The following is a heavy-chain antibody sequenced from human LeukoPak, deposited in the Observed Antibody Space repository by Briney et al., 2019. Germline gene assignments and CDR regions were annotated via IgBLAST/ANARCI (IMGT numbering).Heavy chain of an antibody. V-gene: IGHV1-2*02. CDR2: MNPNSGGT. Sequence: ASVKVSCKASGYTFTGYYMHWVRQAPGEGLEWMGWMNPNSGGTNYEQKFQGRVTMTRDTSISTAYMELSRLRSDDTAVYYCARLGYSSSWLYYYGMDVWGQGTTVTVSS. D-gene: IGHD6-13*01. CDR3: ARLGYSSSWLYYYGMDV. J-gene: IGHJ6*02. CDR1: GYTFTGYY.